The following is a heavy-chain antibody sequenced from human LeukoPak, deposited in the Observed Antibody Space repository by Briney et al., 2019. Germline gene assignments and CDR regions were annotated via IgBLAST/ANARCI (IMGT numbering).Heavy chain of an antibody. J-gene: IGHJ4*02. CDR1: GYTFSSYG. Sequence: ASVKVSCKASGYTFSSYGINWVRQAPGQGLEWMGWISAYSGDTNYVQKVQGRVTMTTDTSTSTAYMELRSLRSDDTAVYYCARASYDSSGYLIDYWGQGTLVTVSS. D-gene: IGHD3-22*01. V-gene: IGHV1-18*01. CDR3: ARASYDSSGYLIDY. CDR2: ISAYSGDT.